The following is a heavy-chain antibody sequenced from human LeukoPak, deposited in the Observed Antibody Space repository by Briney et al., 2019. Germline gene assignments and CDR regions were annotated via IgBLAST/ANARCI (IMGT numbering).Heavy chain of an antibody. CDR2: IIPILGIA. Sequence: ASVTVSCKASGGTFSSYAISWVRQAPGQGLEWMGRIIPILGIANYAQKFQGRVTITADKSTSTAYMELSSLRSEDTAVYYCARGAQYYYGFYGMDVWGQGTTVTVSS. D-gene: IGHD3-10*01. J-gene: IGHJ6*02. CDR1: GGTFSSYA. CDR3: ARGAQYYYGFYGMDV. V-gene: IGHV1-69*04.